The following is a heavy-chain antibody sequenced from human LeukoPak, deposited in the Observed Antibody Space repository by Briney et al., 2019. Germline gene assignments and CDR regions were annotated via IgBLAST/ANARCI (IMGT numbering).Heavy chain of an antibody. CDR2: ISAYNRNT. CDR1: GYTYTSYG. D-gene: IGHD5-18*01. CDR3: ARDTAVAYYGMDV. Sequence: ASVKVSCKASGYTYTSYGISWVRQAPGQGLEWMGWISAYNRNTNYAQKFQDRVTMTTDSSTTTAYMELRSLTSDDTALYYCARDTAVAYYGMDVWGQGTRVTVSS. J-gene: IGHJ6*02. V-gene: IGHV1-18*01.